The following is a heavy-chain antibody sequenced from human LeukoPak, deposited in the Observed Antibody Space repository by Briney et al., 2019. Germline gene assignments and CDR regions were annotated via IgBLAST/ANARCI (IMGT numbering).Heavy chain of an antibody. CDR3: ARDICGYNYGCFDS. Sequence: PSETLSLTCAVSGDSIGRGSYYWGWIRQPAGKAPEWIGRIFNTGSTSYNPSLKSRVTISVDTSKNQFSLNLRSVTAADTAVYYRARDICGYNYGCFDSWGQGTLVTVSS. CDR1: GDSIGRGSYY. V-gene: IGHV4-61*02. D-gene: IGHD5-18*01. J-gene: IGHJ4*02. CDR2: IFNTGST.